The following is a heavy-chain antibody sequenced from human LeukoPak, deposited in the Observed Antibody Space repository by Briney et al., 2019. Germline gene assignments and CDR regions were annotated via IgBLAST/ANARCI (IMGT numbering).Heavy chain of an antibody. D-gene: IGHD3-22*01. Sequence: GASVKVSCKASGYTFTSYDINGVRQATGQGLEWMGWMNPNSGNTGYAQKFQGRVTMTRNTSISTAYMELSSLRSEDTAVYYCARQGYYYDSSGYGLQNFDYWGQGTLVTVSS. J-gene: IGHJ4*02. CDR3: ARQGYYYDSSGYGLQNFDY. V-gene: IGHV1-8*01. CDR1: GYTFTSYD. CDR2: MNPNSGNT.